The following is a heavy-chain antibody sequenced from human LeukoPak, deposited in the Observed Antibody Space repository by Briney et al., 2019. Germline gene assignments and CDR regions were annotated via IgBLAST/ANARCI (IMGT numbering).Heavy chain of an antibody. CDR3: ARGGTMVRGVIPFDY. V-gene: IGHV3-7*05. D-gene: IGHD3-10*01. CDR1: GFTFSSYW. CDR2: IKQDGSEK. J-gene: IGHJ4*02. Sequence: PGGSLRLSCAASGFTFSSYWMSWVRQAPGKGLEWVANIKQDGSEKYYVDSVKGRFTISRDNVKNSLYLQMNSLRDEDRAVYYCARGGTMVRGVIPFDYWGQGTLVTVSS.